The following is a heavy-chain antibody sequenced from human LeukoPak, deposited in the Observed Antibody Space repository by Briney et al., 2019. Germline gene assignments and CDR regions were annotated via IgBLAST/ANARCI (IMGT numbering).Heavy chain of an antibody. CDR3: ARWPFYYYDSSGYY. V-gene: IGHV4-30-4*01. CDR2: IYYSGGT. CDR1: GGSISSSSYY. Sequence: SETLSLTCTVSGGSISSSSYYWSWIRQPPGKGLEWVGYIYYSGGTYYNPSLKSRVTISVDTSKNQFSLKLSSVTAADTAVYYCARWPFYYYDSSGYYWGQGTLVTVSS. D-gene: IGHD3-22*01. J-gene: IGHJ4*02.